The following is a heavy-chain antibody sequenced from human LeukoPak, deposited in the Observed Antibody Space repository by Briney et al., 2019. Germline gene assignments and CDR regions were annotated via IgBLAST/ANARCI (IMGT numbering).Heavy chain of an antibody. V-gene: IGHV4-34*01. Sequence: SETLSLTCAVYGGFFSGYYWSWIRQPPGKGLEWIGEINHSGSTNYNPSLKSRVTISVDTSKNQFSLKLSSVTAADTAVYYCASWGSIAVAGYYYYGMDVWGKGTTVTVSS. CDR2: INHSGST. CDR1: GGFFSGYY. J-gene: IGHJ6*04. D-gene: IGHD6-19*01. CDR3: ASWGSIAVAGYYYYGMDV.